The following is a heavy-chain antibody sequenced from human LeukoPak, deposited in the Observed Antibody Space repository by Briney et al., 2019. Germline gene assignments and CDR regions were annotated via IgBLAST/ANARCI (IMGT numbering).Heavy chain of an antibody. D-gene: IGHD3-22*01. CDR1: GFTFSSYS. CDR2: IRYDGSNK. Sequence: PGGSLRLSCAASGFTFSSYSMNWVRQAPGKGLEWVAFIRYDGSNKYYADSVKGRFTISRDNSKNTLYLQMNSLRAEDTAVYYCARDAPYYYDSSGSEGNYWGQGTLVTVSS. CDR3: ARDAPYYYDSSGSEGNY. J-gene: IGHJ4*02. V-gene: IGHV3-30*02.